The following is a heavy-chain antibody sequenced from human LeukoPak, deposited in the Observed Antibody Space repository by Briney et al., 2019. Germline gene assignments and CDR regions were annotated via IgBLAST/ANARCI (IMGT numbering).Heavy chain of an antibody. CDR3: AKTRDIVVVPAAMLFDP. J-gene: IGHJ5*02. CDR2: ISSSGSTI. Sequence: GGSLRLSCAASGFTFSSYEMNWVRQAPGKGLEWVSYISSSGSTIYYADSVKGRFTISRDNSKNTLYLQMNSLRAEDTAVYYCAKTRDIVVVPAAMLFDPWGQGTLVTVSS. V-gene: IGHV3-48*03. D-gene: IGHD2-2*01. CDR1: GFTFSSYE.